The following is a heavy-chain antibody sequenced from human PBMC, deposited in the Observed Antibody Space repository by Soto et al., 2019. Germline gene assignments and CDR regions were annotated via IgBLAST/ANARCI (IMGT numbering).Heavy chain of an antibody. D-gene: IGHD4-4*01. CDR3: ARASQLTTVTTVDF. Sequence: QVQLVESGGGVVQPGGSLRLSCAVSGFIFSTYGMHWVRQAPGKGLEWVAVIWSDGNNKYYADSVKGRFTISRDNSKNTLFLQMNSLRADDTAVFYCARASQLTTVTTVDFWGQGTLVTVSS. CDR1: GFIFSTYG. J-gene: IGHJ4*02. CDR2: IWSDGNNK. V-gene: IGHV3-33*01.